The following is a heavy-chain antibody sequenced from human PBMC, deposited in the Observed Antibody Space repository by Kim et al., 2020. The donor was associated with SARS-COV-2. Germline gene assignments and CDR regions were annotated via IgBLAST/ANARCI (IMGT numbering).Heavy chain of an antibody. V-gene: IGHV5-51*01. D-gene: IGHD3-22*01. Sequence: GESLKISCKGSGYSFTSYWIGWVRQMPGKGLGWMGIIYPGDSDTRYSPSFQGQVTISADKSISTAYLQWSSLKASDTAMYYCAREAGYDSSGYPFRYWGQGTLVTVSS. CDR3: AREAGYDSSGYPFRY. CDR1: GYSFTSYW. CDR2: IYPGDSDT. J-gene: IGHJ4*02.